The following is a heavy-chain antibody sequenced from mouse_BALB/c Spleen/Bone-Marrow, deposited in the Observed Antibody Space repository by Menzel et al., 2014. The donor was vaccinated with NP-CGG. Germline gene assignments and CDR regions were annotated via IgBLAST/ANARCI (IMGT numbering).Heavy chain of an antibody. J-gene: IGHJ4*01. CDR2: IYPSDSYT. V-gene: IGHV1-69*02. Sequence: VQLQQSGAELVRPGASVKVSCNASGYTFINYWINWVRQRPGQGLEWIGNIYPSDSYTNYNQKFKDKATLTVDKSSSTAYMQLSSPTSEDSAVYYCTRMYYNYYAMDYWGQGTSVTVSS. CDR1: GYTFINYW. D-gene: IGHD1-3*01. CDR3: TRMYYNYYAMDY.